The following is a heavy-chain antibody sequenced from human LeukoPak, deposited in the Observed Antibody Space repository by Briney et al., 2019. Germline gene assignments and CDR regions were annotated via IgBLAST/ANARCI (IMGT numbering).Heavy chain of an antibody. CDR3: ARDGFGTGSN. CDR1: GFTFSNAY. Sequence: GGSLRLSCAASGFTFSNAYMNWVRQAPGKGLEWVANIKQDGSEKNYVDSVKGRFIISRDNAKNSLYLQMNTLRADDTAVYYCARDGFGTGSNWGQGTLVTVSS. V-gene: IGHV3-7*03. CDR2: IKQDGSEK. D-gene: IGHD3-16*01. J-gene: IGHJ4*02.